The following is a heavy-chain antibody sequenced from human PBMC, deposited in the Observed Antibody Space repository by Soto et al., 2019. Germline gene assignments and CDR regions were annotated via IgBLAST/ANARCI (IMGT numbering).Heavy chain of an antibody. D-gene: IGHD3-22*01. CDR2: ISAYNGNT. CDR3: ARVTDYYDSSGPVDY. CDR1: GYTFTSYG. Sequence: ASVKVSCKASGYTFTSYGISWVRQAPGQGLEWMGWISAYNGNTNYAQKLQGRVTVTTDTSTSTAYMELRSLRSDDTAVYYCARVTDYYDSSGPVDYWGQGALVTVSS. J-gene: IGHJ4*02. V-gene: IGHV1-18*01.